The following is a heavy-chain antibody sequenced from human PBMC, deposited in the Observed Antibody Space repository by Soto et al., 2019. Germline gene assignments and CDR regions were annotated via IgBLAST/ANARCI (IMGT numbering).Heavy chain of an antibody. CDR3: ASVLLRSNTWYNGLDV. D-gene: IGHD6-13*01. CDR2: IWYDGSND. J-gene: IGHJ6*02. V-gene: IGHV3-33*01. CDR1: GFTFRSYG. Sequence: QVQLVESGGGVAQPGRSLRLSCAASGFTFRSYGMHWVRQAPGKGLEWVAVIWYDGSNDFYGDSVKGRFTISRDNSKNTLYLQMNSLRVEDTAVYYCASVLLRSNTWYNGLDVWGQGTTVTVSS.